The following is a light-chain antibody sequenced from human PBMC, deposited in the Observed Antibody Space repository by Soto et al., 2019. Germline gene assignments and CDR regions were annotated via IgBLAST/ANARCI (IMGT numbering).Light chain of an antibody. CDR1: SSNIGAGYD. CDR2: GNS. CDR3: QSYESSRSGWV. V-gene: IGLV1-40*01. J-gene: IGLJ3*02. Sequence: QSVLTQPPSVSGAPGQRVTISCTGSSSNIGAGYDVHWYQQLPGTAPKLLIYGNSNRPSGVPDRFSGSKSGTSASLAITGLRAEDEADYCCQSYESSRSGWVFGGGTKVTVL.